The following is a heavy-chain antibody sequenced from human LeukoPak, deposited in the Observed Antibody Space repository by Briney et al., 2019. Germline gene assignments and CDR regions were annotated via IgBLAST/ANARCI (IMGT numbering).Heavy chain of an antibody. Sequence: GGSLTLSCAASGFTFSSYAMHWVRQAPGKGLEWVAVISYDGSNKYYADSVKGRFTVSRDNSKNTLYLQMNSLRAEDTAVYYSARPPSPSWSFDYWGQGTLVTVSS. D-gene: IGHD6-6*01. CDR3: ARPPSPSWSFDY. CDR1: GFTFSSYA. V-gene: IGHV3-30*04. CDR2: ISYDGSNK. J-gene: IGHJ4*02.